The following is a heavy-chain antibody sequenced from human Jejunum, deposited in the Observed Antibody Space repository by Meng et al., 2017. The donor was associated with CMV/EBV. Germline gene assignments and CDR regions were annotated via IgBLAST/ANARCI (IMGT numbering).Heavy chain of an antibody. V-gene: IGHV1-18*01. Sequence: QVQLVQSGSEVKKPGASVKVSCEASGFIFTSYAISWVRQAPGQGLQYIGWISAYNGNTNYAQELQGRVTMTTDTSTSTAYMELRSLRFDDTAVYYCARFYCSSTSCPHVLFDYWGQGTLVTVSS. CDR2: ISAYNGNT. CDR3: ARFYCSSTSCPHVLFDY. CDR1: GFIFTSYA. J-gene: IGHJ4*02. D-gene: IGHD2-2*01.